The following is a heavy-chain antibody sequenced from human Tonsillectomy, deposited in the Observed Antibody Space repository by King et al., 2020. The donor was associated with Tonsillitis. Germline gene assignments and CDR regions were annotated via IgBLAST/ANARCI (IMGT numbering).Heavy chain of an antibody. J-gene: IGHJ4*02. V-gene: IGHV3-73*02. CDR1: GFTFSGSA. Sequence: VQLVESGGGLVQPGGSLKLSCAASGFTFSGSAMHWVRQASGKGLEWVGLIRSNAISYATAYAASVKGRFTISRDDSKNTAYLQMNSLKTEDTAVYYCMAGATNFDYWGQGTLVTVSS. D-gene: IGHD1-26*01. CDR3: MAGATNFDY. CDR2: IRSNAISYAT.